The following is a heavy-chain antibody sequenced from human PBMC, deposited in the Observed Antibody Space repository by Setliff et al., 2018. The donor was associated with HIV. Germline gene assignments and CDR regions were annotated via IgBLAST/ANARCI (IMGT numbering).Heavy chain of an antibody. Sequence: TLSRTCVVAGCSINTGGYYWTWIRQVPGKGLEWIGSIYYTGTTNYNPSLESRLTISIDTSQNHFSLKLTSVTAADTALYFCSRGTYYKGLDPWGQGTLVTVSS. CDR2: IYYTGTT. J-gene: IGHJ5*02. CDR3: SRGTYYKGLDP. V-gene: IGHV4-31*11. D-gene: IGHD3-10*01. CDR1: GCSINTGGYY.